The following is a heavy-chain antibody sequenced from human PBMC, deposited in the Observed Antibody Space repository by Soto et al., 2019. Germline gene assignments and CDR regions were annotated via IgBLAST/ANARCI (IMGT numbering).Heavy chain of an antibody. CDR3: AKGGRQWLVTSDFNY. J-gene: IGHJ4*02. Sequence: VQLVESGGGVVQPGRSLRLSCAASGFTFSDYAMHWVRQAPGKGREWVAVVSHDGRNTHYADSVKGRFTISRDSSKNTVSQEMTSLRAEDTAVYYCAKGGRQWLVTSDFNYWGQGALVTVSS. CDR2: VSHDGRNT. V-gene: IGHV3-30*18. CDR1: GFTFSDYA. D-gene: IGHD6-19*01.